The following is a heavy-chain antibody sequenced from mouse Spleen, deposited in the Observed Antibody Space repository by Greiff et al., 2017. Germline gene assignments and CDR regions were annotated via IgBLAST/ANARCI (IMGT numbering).Heavy chain of an antibody. J-gene: IGHJ3*01. V-gene: IGHV1-80*01. CDR3: ARNDGYYGGFAY. Sequence: VKLMESGAELVKPGASVKISCKASGYAFSSYWMNWVKQRPGKGLEWIGQIYPGDGDTNYNGKFKGKATLTADKSSSTAYMQLSSLTSEDSAVYFCARNDGYYGGFAYWGQGTLVTVSA. CDR2: IYPGDGDT. CDR1: GYAFSSYW. D-gene: IGHD2-3*01.